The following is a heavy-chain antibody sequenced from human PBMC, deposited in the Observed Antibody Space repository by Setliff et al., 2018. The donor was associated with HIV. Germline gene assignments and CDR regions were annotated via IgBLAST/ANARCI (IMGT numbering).Heavy chain of an antibody. Sequence: ASVKVSCKASGYILGSYGISWVRQAPGQGLEWMGWISVHNDNSNYAQRFRGKVTMTTDIPTSTAYMELRGLRSDDTAVYYCARDVGYCTATSCQTGFDYWGQGTLVTVSS. CDR3: ARDVGYCTATSCQTGFDY. J-gene: IGHJ4*02. CDR2: ISVHNDNS. V-gene: IGHV1-18*01. CDR1: GYILGSYG. D-gene: IGHD2-8*02.